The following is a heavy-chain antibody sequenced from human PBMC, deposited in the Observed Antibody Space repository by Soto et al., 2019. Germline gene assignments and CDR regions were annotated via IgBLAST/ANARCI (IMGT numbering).Heavy chain of an antibody. CDR2: ISYDGSNK. Sequence: QVQLVESGGGVVQPGRSLRLSCAASGFTFRSYGMHWVRQAPGKGLEWVAVISYDGSNKYYADSLKGRFTISGDNSENTLYLEMNSLTAEDTAVYYCAKDRGSSAAAGLDYWGQGTLVTVSS. CDR3: AKDRGSSAAAGLDY. V-gene: IGHV3-30*18. J-gene: IGHJ4*02. D-gene: IGHD6-13*01. CDR1: GFTFRSYG.